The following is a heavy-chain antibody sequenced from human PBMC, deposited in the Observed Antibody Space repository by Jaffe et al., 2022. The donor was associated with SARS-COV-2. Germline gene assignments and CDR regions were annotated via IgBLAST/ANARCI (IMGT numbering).Heavy chain of an antibody. CDR2: IWYDGSNK. V-gene: IGHV3-33*01. CDR1: GFTFSSYG. D-gene: IGHD2-15*01. Sequence: QVQLVESGGGVVQPGRSLRLSCAASGFTFSSYGMHWVRQAPGKGLEWVAVIWYDGSNKYYADSVKGRFTISRDNSKNTLYLQMNSLRAEDTAVYYCARGLGVVVHLFDYWGQGTLVTVSS. J-gene: IGHJ4*02. CDR3: ARGLGVVVHLFDY.